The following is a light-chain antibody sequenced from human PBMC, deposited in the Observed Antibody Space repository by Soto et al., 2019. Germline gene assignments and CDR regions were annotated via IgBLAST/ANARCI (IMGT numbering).Light chain of an antibody. CDR1: SSDVGGFNY. Sequence: QSVLTQPPSASGSPGQSVTISCSGTSSDVGGFNYVSWYQQHPGRAPKVLIYEVNKRPSGVPDRFSGSKSGNTASLTISGLQAEDEADYFCTSPTPGSLYVFGSGTKVTVL. V-gene: IGLV2-8*01. J-gene: IGLJ1*01. CDR2: EVN. CDR3: TSPTPGSLYV.